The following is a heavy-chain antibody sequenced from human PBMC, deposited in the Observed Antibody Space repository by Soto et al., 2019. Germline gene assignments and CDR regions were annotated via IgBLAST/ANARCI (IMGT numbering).Heavy chain of an antibody. D-gene: IGHD3-3*01. CDR2: IYYSGST. J-gene: IGHJ4*02. CDR3: ARFVITIFGVVIHNVDY. Sequence: PSETLSLTCTVSGGSISSSSYYWGWIRQPPGKGLEWIGSIYYSGSTYYNPSLKGRVTISVDTSKNQFSLKLSSVTAADTAVYYCARFVITIFGVVIHNVDYWGQGTLVTVSS. CDR1: GGSISSSSYY. V-gene: IGHV4-39*01.